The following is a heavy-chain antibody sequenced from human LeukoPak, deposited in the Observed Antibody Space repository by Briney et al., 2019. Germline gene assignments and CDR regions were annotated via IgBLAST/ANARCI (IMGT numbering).Heavy chain of an antibody. D-gene: IGHD2-15*01. CDR2: INPNSGGT. J-gene: IGHJ5*02. CDR1: GYTFTGYY. CDR3: ARGVIVVVVAESWFDP. Sequence: GASVKVSCKASGYTFTGYYMRWVRQAPGQGLEWMGWINPNSGGTNYAQKFQGRVTMTRDTSISTAYMELSRLRSDDTAVYYCARGVIVVVVAESWFDPWGQGTLVTVSS. V-gene: IGHV1-2*02.